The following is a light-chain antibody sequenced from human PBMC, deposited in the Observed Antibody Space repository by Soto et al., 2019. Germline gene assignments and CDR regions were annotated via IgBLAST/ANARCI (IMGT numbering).Light chain of an antibody. Sequence: QSVLTQPPSASGTPGQRITISCSGSSSNIGDNPVNWYQQLPGAAPKLLIYITDQRPSGVPDRFSGSKSGTSASLAISGLQPEDEADYYCAAWDDSLNALFGTGTQLTVL. V-gene: IGLV1-44*01. CDR2: ITD. J-gene: IGLJ1*01. CDR3: AAWDDSLNAL. CDR1: SSNIGDNP.